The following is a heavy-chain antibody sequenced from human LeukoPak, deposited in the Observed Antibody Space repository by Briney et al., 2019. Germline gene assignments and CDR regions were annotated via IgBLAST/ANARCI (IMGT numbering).Heavy chain of an antibody. CDR1: GFTFRNHW. CDR3: ARDQRVTGRPDIDY. V-gene: IGHV3-74*03. D-gene: IGHD6-6*01. Sequence: GGSLRLSCAASGFTFRNHWMHWVRQTPGKGLVWVSRISSDGSSTTYADSVKGRFTISRDNAKNTLYLQMNNLRAEDTAMYYRARDQRVTGRPDIDYWGQGTLVIVSS. J-gene: IGHJ4*02. CDR2: ISSDGSST.